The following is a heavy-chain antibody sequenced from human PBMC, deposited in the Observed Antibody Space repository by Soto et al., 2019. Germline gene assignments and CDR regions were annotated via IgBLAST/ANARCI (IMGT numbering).Heavy chain of an antibody. V-gene: IGHV4-59*08. D-gene: IGHD6-19*01. Sequence: SETLSLTCTVSGGSISSYYWSWIRQPPGKGLEWIGYIYYSGSTNYNPSLKSRVTISVDTSKNQFSLKLSSVTAADTAVYYCARALLGQWLTSDAFESWGQGTMVTVSS. CDR1: GGSISSYY. CDR2: IYYSGST. CDR3: ARALLGQWLTSDAFES. J-gene: IGHJ3*02.